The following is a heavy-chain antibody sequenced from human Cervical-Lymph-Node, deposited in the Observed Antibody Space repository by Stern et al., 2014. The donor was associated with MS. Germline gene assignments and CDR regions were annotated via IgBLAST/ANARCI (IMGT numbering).Heavy chain of an antibody. J-gene: IGHJ4*02. Sequence: QVQLVESGGGVVQPGRSLSLSCVVSGFTFSTYAMHWVRQAPGKGLEWVACVSSDGSQRNLTDSVKPRFTISRDNSKTTLYLQMNSLRDEDTAVYFCARGGRGVGLEYWGQGALVTVSS. CDR3: ARGGRGVGLEY. D-gene: IGHD3-10*01. CDR1: GFTFSTYA. CDR2: VSSDGSQR. V-gene: IGHV3-30-3*01.